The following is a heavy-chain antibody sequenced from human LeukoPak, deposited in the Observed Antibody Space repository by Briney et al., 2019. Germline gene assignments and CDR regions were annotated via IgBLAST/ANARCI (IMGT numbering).Heavy chain of an antibody. CDR2: ISWNSGSI. V-gene: IGHV3-9*01. CDR1: GFTFDDYA. J-gene: IGHJ6*03. D-gene: IGHD6-13*01. CDR3: ARARWGAAAGTRVEPNDYFPPHKTYYYYMDV. Sequence: GRSLRLSCAASGFTFDDYAMHWVRQAPGKGLEWVSGISWNSGSIGYADSVKGRFTISRDNAKNSLYLQMNSLRAEDTAVYYCARARWGAAAGTRVEPNDYFPPHKTYYYYMDVWGKGTTVTVSS.